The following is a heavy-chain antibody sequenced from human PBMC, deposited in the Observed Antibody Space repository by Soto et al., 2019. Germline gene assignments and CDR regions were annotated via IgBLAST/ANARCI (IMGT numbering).Heavy chain of an antibody. CDR2: INAGNGNT. Sequence: QVQLVQSGAEEKKPGASVKVSCKASGYAFTSYAIHWVRQAPGQRLEWMGWINAGNGNTKYSQKFQGRVTITRDTSASTAYMELSSLXSEDTAVYYCARGDWXLFDYWGQGTLVTVSS. J-gene: IGHJ4*02. V-gene: IGHV1-3*05. D-gene: IGHD3-9*01. CDR1: GYAFTSYA. CDR3: ARGDWXLFDY.